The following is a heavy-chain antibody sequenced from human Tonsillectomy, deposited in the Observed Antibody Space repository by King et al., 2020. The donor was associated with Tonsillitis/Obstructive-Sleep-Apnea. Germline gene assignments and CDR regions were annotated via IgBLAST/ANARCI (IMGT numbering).Heavy chain of an antibody. D-gene: IGHD6-13*01. V-gene: IGHV4-34*01. CDR3: ARGEPPAGVLDI. CDR1: VGSFSGYY. CDR2: INHSGSA. Sequence: VQLQQWGAGLLKPSETLSLTCAVYVGSFSGYYWSWIRQSPGKGVEWIGEINHSGSANYNPSLKSRVTISVDTSKNQFSLKLSSVTAADTAVYFCARGEPPAGVLDIWGRGTMVTVSS. J-gene: IGHJ3*02.